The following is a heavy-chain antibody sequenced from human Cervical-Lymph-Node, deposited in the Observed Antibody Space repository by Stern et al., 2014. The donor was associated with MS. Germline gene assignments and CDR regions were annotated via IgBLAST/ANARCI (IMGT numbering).Heavy chain of an antibody. CDR3: VRDNYGTDY. J-gene: IGHJ4*02. Sequence: EVQLVESGGDLVQPGGSLRLSCASSGFIFSNYWMQWVRPAPGQVLVWVSHINSDGSSTTYADSVKGRFTTSRDNAKNTLYLQMDDLRAEDTAVYFCVRDNYGTDYWGQGTLVTVSS. CDR1: GFIFSNYW. CDR2: INSDGSST. V-gene: IGHV3-74*03. D-gene: IGHD3-16*01.